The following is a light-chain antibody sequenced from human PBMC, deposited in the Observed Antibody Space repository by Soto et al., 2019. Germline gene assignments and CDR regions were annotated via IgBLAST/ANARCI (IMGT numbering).Light chain of an antibody. V-gene: IGLV2-8*01. Sequence: QSALTQPPSASGSPGQSVTISCTGTSSDVGGYKYVSWYQQHPGKAPKLMIYEVSKRPSGVPDRFSGSKSGNTASLTVSGLQADDAADYYRTSYAGRSNPCVFGTGTKVTVL. CDR1: SSDVGGYKY. J-gene: IGLJ1*01. CDR3: TSYAGRSNPCV. CDR2: EVS.